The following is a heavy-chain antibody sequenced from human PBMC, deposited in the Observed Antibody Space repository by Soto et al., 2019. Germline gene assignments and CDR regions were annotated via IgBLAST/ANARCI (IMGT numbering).Heavy chain of an antibody. D-gene: IGHD5-12*01. CDR1: GFSFGNFA. J-gene: IGHJ4*02. CDR2: VDFSGTYT. Sequence: GGALRLSGAASGFSFGNFAMNWVRQPPGKGLEWVSSVDFSGTYTFYAASVKGRFSISRDNSHNMVYLEMNGLRADDTAVYYCTKRSGGFSEFDYWGQGALVTVSS. CDR3: TKRSGGFSEFDY. V-gene: IGHV3-23*01.